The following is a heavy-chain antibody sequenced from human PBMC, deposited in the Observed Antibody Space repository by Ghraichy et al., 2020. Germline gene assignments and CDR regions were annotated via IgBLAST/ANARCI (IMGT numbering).Heavy chain of an antibody. CDR1: GFIFSSHG. CDR3: AKAGYYDNSSYFDS. D-gene: IGHD3-22*01. CDR2: ISAQNGKT. V-gene: IGHV1-18*01. J-gene: IGHJ4*02. Sequence: ASVKVSCKTSGFIFSSHGVTWVRQAPGRGLEWMGWISAQNGKTNNAQNLQGRGVITTDTSTNTDYMELRSLKSDDTAVYYCAKAGYYDNSSYFDSWGQGTLVTVSS.